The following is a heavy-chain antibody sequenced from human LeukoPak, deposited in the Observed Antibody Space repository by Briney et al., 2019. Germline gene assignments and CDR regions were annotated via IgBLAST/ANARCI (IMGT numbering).Heavy chain of an antibody. CDR3: ASLGYCSSTSCSVGTNWFDP. CDR2: IYHRGST. D-gene: IGHD2-2*01. V-gene: IGHV4-38-2*01. CDR1: GYSISSGYY. J-gene: IGHJ5*02. Sequence: PSETLSLTCAVSGYSISSGYYWGWIRQPPGKGLEWIGIIYHRGSTYYNPSLKSRVTISVDMSKNQFSLKLTSVTAADTAVYYCASLGYCSSTSCSVGTNWFDPWGQGTLVTVSS.